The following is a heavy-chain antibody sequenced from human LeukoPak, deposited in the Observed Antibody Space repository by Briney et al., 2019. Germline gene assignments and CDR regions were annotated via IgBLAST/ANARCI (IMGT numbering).Heavy chain of an antibody. CDR3: ARGWGYSYGSCYDY. J-gene: IGHJ4*02. CDR1: GYTFTSYD. D-gene: IGHD5-18*01. Sequence: ASVKVSCKASGYTFTSYDINWVRQAPGQGLEWMGWMNPNSGYTGYAQKFQGRVTMTRNTSISTAYMELSSLRSEDTAVHYCARGWGYSYGSCYDYWGQGTLVTVSS. CDR2: MNPNSGYT. V-gene: IGHV1-8*01.